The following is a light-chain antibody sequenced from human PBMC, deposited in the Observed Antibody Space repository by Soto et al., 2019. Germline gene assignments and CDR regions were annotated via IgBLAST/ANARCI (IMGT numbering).Light chain of an antibody. J-gene: IGLJ1*01. CDR2: SNN. Sequence: QSVLTQPPSASGTPGQSVTVSCSGSSSNNGSNTVNWYQQLPGTAPKLRIYSNNQRPSGVADLFSGSKSGTSASLAFCGPXXXXXXXXXCXAWDYSLNGRDVFGTGTKV. CDR3: XAWDYSLNGRDV. CDR1: SSNNGSNT. V-gene: IGLV1-44*01.